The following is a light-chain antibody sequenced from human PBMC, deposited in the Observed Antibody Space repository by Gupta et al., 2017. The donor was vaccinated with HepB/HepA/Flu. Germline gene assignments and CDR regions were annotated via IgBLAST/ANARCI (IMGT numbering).Light chain of an antibody. CDR3: LQDGSAPCS. Sequence: EIVLTQSPGTLSLFPGERATLSCRASQTVSSNYLAWHQQKPGQAPRLLIYGASSRATGIPDRFSGSGSGTDFTLTISRLEAEDFAVYYCLQDGSAPCSFGQGTKLEIK. V-gene: IGKV3-20*01. J-gene: IGKJ2*04. CDR1: QTVSSNY. CDR2: GAS.